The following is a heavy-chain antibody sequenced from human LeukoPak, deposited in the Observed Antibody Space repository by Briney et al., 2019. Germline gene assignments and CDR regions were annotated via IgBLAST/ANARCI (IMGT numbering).Heavy chain of an antibody. V-gene: IGHV1-46*01. D-gene: IGHD2-2*01. J-gene: IGHJ5*02. CDR1: GYTFTSYY. CDR2: INPSGGST. Sequence: GASVKVSCKASGYTFTSYYMHWVRQAPGQGLEWMGIINPSGGSTSYAQKFQGRVTMTRDTSISTAYMELSRLRSDDTAVYYCARARIGVVVPAAPRNWFDPWGQGTLVTVSS. CDR3: ARARIGVVVPAAPRNWFDP.